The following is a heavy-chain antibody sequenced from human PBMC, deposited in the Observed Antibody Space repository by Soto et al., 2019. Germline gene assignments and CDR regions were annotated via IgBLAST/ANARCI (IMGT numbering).Heavy chain of an antibody. Sequence: GGSLRLSCAASGFTFSSYSMNWVRQAPGKGLEWVSSISSSSSYIYYADSVKGRFTISRDNAKNSLYLQMNSLRAEDTAVYYCARGPAEDIVVVVAATGWFDPWGQGTLVTVSS. CDR1: GFTFSSYS. V-gene: IGHV3-21*01. CDR3: ARGPAEDIVVVVAATGWFDP. J-gene: IGHJ5*02. CDR2: ISSSSSYI. D-gene: IGHD2-15*01.